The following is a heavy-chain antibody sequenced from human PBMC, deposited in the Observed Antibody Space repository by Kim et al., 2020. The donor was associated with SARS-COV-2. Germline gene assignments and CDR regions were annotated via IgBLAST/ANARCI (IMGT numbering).Heavy chain of an antibody. J-gene: IGHJ3*02. D-gene: IGHD6-13*01. CDR2: INAGNGNT. Sequence: ASVKVSCKASGYTFTSYAMHWVRQAPGQRLEWMGWINAGNGNTKYSQKFQGRVTITRDTSASTAYMELSSLRSEDTAVYYCASPIAATGLPEEFDAFDIWGQGTMVTVSS. V-gene: IGHV1-3*01. CDR1: GYTFTSYA. CDR3: ASPIAATGLPEEFDAFDI.